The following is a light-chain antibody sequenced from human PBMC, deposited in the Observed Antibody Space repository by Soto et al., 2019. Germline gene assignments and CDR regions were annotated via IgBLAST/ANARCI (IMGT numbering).Light chain of an antibody. CDR3: QQYNNWPYT. V-gene: IGKV3-15*01. J-gene: IGKJ2*01. Sequence: DIMMTQSPATLSVSPGEGVALSCRASQSVFTNLAWYQQKPGQAPRLLISGASSRATGIPARFSGCGSVTEFTLTISILQSEDFAVYYCQQYNNWPYTFGQWNKLEIK. CDR1: QSVFTN. CDR2: GAS.